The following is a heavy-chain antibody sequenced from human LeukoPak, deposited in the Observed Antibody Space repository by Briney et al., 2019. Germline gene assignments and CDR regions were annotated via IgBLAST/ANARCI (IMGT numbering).Heavy chain of an antibody. CDR3: ARIPNYYGSGSYVDY. CDR2: IYYSGIT. D-gene: IGHD3-10*01. Sequence: SETLSLTCTVSGGSISSYYWSWIRQPPGKGLEWIGYIYYSGITNYNPSLKSRVTISVDTSKNQLSLKLSSVTAADTAVYYCARIPNYYGSGSYVDYWGQGTMVTVSS. V-gene: IGHV4-59*01. J-gene: IGHJ4*02. CDR1: GGSISSYY.